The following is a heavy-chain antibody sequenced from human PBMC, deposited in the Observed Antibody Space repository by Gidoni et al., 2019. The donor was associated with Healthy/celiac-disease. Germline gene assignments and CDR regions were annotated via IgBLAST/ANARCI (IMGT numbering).Heavy chain of an antibody. CDR2: IYYSGST. V-gene: IGHV4-59*01. D-gene: IGHD5-18*01. J-gene: IGHJ3*02. CDR3: ARSLRYSYGLDAFDI. CDR1: GGSISSYY. Sequence: QVQLQESGPGLVKPSETLSLTCTVSGGSISSYYWSWIRQPPGKGLEWIGYIYYSGSTNYHPSLKSRVTISVDTSKNQFSLKLSSVTAADTAVYYCARSLRYSYGLDAFDIWGQGTMVTVSS.